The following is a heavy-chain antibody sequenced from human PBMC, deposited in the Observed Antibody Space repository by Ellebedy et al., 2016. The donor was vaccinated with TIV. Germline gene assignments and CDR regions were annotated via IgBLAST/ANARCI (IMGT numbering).Heavy chain of an antibody. CDR1: GGSISSYY. CDR3: VRAGGGAGGY. D-gene: IGHD2-15*01. Sequence: SETLSLTXTVSGGSISSYYCSWVRQHPGKGLEWIGSIFYSGTTYFNPSLESRVTVSADTSMHHFSLILNSVTAADTAVYYCVRAGGGAGGYWGQGTLVTVSS. J-gene: IGHJ4*02. CDR2: IFYSGTT. V-gene: IGHV4-59*06.